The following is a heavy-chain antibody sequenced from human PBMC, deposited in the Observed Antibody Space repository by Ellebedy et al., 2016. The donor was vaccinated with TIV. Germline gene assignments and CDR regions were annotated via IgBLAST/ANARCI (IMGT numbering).Heavy chain of an antibody. CDR1: GFTFSSYG. Sequence: PGGSLRLSCAASGFTFSSYGMHWVRQAPGKGLEWVANIKQDGSEKYYVDSVKGRFTISRDNAKNSLYLQMNSLRAEDTAVYYCAREPGYSSGWPGTDYWGQGTLVTVSS. D-gene: IGHD6-19*01. CDR3: AREPGYSSGWPGTDY. J-gene: IGHJ4*02. V-gene: IGHV3-7*05. CDR2: IKQDGSEK.